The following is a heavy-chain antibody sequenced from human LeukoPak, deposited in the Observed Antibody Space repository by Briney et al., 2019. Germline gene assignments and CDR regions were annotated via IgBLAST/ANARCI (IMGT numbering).Heavy chain of an antibody. Sequence: KAGGSLRLSCTASGFTFGDYAMSWFRQAPGKWLEWVGFIRSKAYGGTTEYAASVKGRFTISRDDSKSIAYLQMNSLKTEDTAVYYCTRDPYYYDSSGSYDYWGQGTLVTVSS. CDR3: TRDPYYYDSSGSYDY. D-gene: IGHD3-22*01. CDR1: GFTFGDYA. V-gene: IGHV3-49*05. CDR2: IRSKAYGGTT. J-gene: IGHJ4*02.